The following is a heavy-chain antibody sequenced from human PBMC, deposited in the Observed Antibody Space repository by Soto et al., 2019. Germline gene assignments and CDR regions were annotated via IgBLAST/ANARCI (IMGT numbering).Heavy chain of an antibody. V-gene: IGHV3-30-3*01. J-gene: IGHJ4*02. D-gene: IGHD3-16*02. CDR2: ISFDSSSK. CDR3: ARDRLRLGELSLIGYFDS. Sequence: PGGSLRLSCAGSGFSLSSYTMHWVRQAPGKGLEWVALISFDSSSKHYADSVKGRFSISRDNSKNTLYLQMDGLRPDDTALYYCARDRLRLGELSLIGYFDSWGQGTLVTVSS. CDR1: GFSLSSYT.